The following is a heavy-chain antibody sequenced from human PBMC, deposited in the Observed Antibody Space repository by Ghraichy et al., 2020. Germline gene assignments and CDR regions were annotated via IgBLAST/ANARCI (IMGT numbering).Heavy chain of an antibody. V-gene: IGHV1-69*04. Sequence: SVKVSCKASGGPFSSYAISWVRQAPGQGLEWMGRIIPILGIANYAQKFQGRVTITADKSTSTAYMELSSLRSEDTAVYYCARDPVPKDSSGYYYDYYYYGMDVWGQGTTVTVSS. CDR1: GGPFSSYA. D-gene: IGHD3-22*01. J-gene: IGHJ6*02. CDR3: ARDPVPKDSSGYYYDYYYYGMDV. CDR2: IIPILGIA.